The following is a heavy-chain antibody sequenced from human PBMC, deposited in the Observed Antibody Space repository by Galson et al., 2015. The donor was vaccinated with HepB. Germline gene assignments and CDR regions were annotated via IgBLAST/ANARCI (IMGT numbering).Heavy chain of an antibody. V-gene: IGHV5-10-1*01. D-gene: IGHD6-19*01. Sequence: QSGAEVKKPGESLRISCKGSGYSFTSYWISWVRQMPGKGLEWMGRIDPSDSYTNYSPSFQGHVTISADKSISTAYLQWSSLKASDTAMYYCASRAVAGEIYYYYYGMDVWGQGTTVTVSS. CDR1: GYSFTSYW. CDR2: IDPSDSYT. CDR3: ASRAVAGEIYYYYYGMDV. J-gene: IGHJ6*02.